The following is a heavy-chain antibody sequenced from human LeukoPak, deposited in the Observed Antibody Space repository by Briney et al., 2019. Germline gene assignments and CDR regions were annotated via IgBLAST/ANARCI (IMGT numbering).Heavy chain of an antibody. CDR2: ITPYNGNT. D-gene: IGHD1-26*01. Sequence: ASVKVSCKASGYTFTNYGISWVRQAPGQGLEWMGWITPYNGNTDYAQEPQGRVTMTTDTSTSTAYMDLRSLRSDDTAVYFCARGVGLPPYYFDYWGQGTLLTVST. J-gene: IGHJ4*02. CDR3: ARGVGLPPYYFDY. V-gene: IGHV1-18*01. CDR1: GYTFTNYG.